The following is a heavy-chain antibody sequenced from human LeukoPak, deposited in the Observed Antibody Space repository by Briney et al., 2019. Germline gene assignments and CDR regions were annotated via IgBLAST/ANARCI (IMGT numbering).Heavy chain of an antibody. Sequence: GGSLRLSCAASGFTFGSYSMSWVRQAPGKGLEWVSAISVSGGSTKYADSVKGRFTISRDNSKNTLYLQMNSLRAEDTAIYYCAKEFRPGFDYWGQGTLVTVSS. CDR1: GFTFGSYS. J-gene: IGHJ4*02. CDR3: AKEFRPGFDY. D-gene: IGHD6-6*01. CDR2: ISVSGGST. V-gene: IGHV3-23*01.